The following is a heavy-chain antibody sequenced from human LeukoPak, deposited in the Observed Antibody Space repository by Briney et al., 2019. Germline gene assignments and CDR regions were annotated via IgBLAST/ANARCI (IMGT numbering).Heavy chain of an antibody. V-gene: IGHV3-48*04. Sequence: GGSLRLSCEASGFTFSTYNMNWVRQAPGKGLEWVSYIDSSGSNIHYADSVKGRFTISRDNAKNSLYLQMNSLRAEDTAVYYCARTKEMASISYFDSWGQGTLVTVSS. CDR3: ARTKEMASISYFDS. CDR2: IDSSGSNI. CDR1: GFTFSTYN. D-gene: IGHD5-24*01. J-gene: IGHJ4*02.